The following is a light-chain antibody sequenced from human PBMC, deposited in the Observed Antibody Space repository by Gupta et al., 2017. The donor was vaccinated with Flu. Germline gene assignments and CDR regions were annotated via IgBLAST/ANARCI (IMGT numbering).Light chain of an antibody. CDR3: QQEGNSPET. CDR2: GAS. CDR1: QSVRSSH. Sequence: EIVLTQSPVTLSLSPGERATLSCRASQSVRSSHLAWYQHKPGQAPRLLIWGASCRATGLPDRFSGSGSGTEFTLTISRLEPEDFVVYYCQQEGNSPETFGQGTKVEI. J-gene: IGKJ1*01. V-gene: IGKV3-20*01.